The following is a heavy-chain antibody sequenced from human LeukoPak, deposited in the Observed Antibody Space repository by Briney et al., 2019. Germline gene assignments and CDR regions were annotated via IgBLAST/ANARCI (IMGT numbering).Heavy chain of an antibody. CDR2: ISNDGNKE. CDR3: ARDSNYYYYGMDV. CDR1: ETTFGQFA. J-gene: IGHJ6*02. Sequence: GGSLRLSCAASETTFGQFAMYWVRRVPGKGLEWVASISNDGNKEYYADSVKGRFTISRDNSKNTLYLQMNSLKAEDTAVYYCARDSNYYYYGMDVWGQGTTVTVSS. V-gene: IGHV3-30*03.